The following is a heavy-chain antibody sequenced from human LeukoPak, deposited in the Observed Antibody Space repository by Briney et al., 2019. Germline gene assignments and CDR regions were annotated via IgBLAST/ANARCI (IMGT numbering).Heavy chain of an antibody. V-gene: IGHV4-30-4*08. CDR2: IYYGGTT. CDR3: ARGWWFDP. D-gene: IGHD2-15*01. Sequence: NPSETLSLTCTVSGGSIKTDDYYWSWIRQPPGKGLEWVGYIYYGGTTYYNPSLKSRVTISVDTSKNQFSLKLSSVTAADTAVYYCARGWWFDPWGQGTLVTVSS. CDR1: GGSIKTDDYY. J-gene: IGHJ5*02.